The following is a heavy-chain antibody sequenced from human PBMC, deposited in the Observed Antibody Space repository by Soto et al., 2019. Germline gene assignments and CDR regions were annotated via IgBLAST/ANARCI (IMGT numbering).Heavy chain of an antibody. CDR3: ARDRYNWNF. J-gene: IGHJ4*02. D-gene: IGHD1-1*01. Sequence: SETLSLTCTVSGGSSSSYYWSWIRQPPGKGLEWIGYIYYSGSTNYNPSLKSRVTISVDTSKNQFSLKRSSVTAADTAVYYCARDRYNWNFWGQGTLVTVSS. V-gene: IGHV4-59*01. CDR2: IYYSGST. CDR1: GGSSSSYY.